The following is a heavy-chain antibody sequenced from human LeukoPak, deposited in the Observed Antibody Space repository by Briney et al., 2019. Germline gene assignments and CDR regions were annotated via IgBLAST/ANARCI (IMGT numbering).Heavy chain of an antibody. CDR1: GFTFSSYD. V-gene: IGHV3-13*01. CDR3: ARGRGSYRDDAFDI. D-gene: IGHD1-26*01. J-gene: IGHJ3*02. CDR2: IGTAGDT. Sequence: GGSLRLSCAASGFTFSSYDMHWVRQATGKGLEWVSAIGTAGDTYYPGSVKGRFTISRENAKNSLYLQMNSLRAGDTAVYYCARGRGSYRDDAFDIWGQGTMVTVSS.